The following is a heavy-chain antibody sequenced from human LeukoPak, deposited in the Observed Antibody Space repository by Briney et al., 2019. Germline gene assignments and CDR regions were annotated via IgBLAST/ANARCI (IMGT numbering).Heavy chain of an antibody. J-gene: IGHJ3*02. CDR2: IRYDGSNK. V-gene: IGHV3-30*02. CDR1: GFTFSSYG. D-gene: IGHD4-11*01. CDR3: AKAPGGNSILDAFDI. Sequence: GGSLRLSCAASGFTFSSYGMHWVRQAPGKGLEWVAFIRYDGSNKYYADSVKGRFTISRDNSKNTLYLQMNSLRAEDTAVYYSAKAPGGNSILDAFDIWGQGTMVTVSS.